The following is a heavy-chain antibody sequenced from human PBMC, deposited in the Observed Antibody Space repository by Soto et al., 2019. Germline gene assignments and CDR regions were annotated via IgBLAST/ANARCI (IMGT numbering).Heavy chain of an antibody. Sequence: EVQLVESGGGLVKPGGSLRLSCAASGFTFSNAWMNWVRQAPGKGLEWVGRIKSKTDGGTTDYAAPVKGRFTISRDDSKNTLYLQMNSLKTEDTAVYYCTTYYGSGSYPDAFDIWGQGTMVTVSS. CDR3: TTYYGSGSYPDAFDI. CDR1: GFTFSNAW. J-gene: IGHJ3*02. V-gene: IGHV3-15*07. D-gene: IGHD3-10*01. CDR2: IKSKTDGGTT.